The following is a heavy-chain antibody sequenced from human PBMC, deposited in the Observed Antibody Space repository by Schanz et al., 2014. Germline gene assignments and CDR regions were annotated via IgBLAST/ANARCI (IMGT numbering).Heavy chain of an antibody. J-gene: IGHJ4*02. CDR1: GFTFRVFA. V-gene: IGHV3-23*04. CDR2: ITGSGAT. CDR3: AKEKEEVAADGSVFDY. D-gene: IGHD6-13*01. Sequence: VQLVESGGGVVQPGRSLRLSCAASGFTFRVFAMNWVRQAPGKGLEWVSIITGSGATYYADSVKGRFTISRDNSKNTVNLQMNSLRAEDTAVYDCAKEKEEVAADGSVFDYWGQGSLVTVSS.